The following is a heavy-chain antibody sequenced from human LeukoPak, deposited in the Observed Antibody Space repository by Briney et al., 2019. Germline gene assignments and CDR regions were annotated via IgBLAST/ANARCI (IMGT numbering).Heavy chain of an antibody. CDR1: GFTFRNYF. V-gene: IGHV3-7*01. CDR3: AGGAGWTVDY. D-gene: IGHD2-15*01. Sequence: GGSLRLSCATSGFTFRNYFMNWVRQAPGKGLEWVAIINQNGSERLYVDSVKGRFTISRDNAKNSLYLQMNSLGGEDTAVYYCAGGAGWTVDYWGQGTLVTVSS. J-gene: IGHJ4*02. CDR2: INQNGSER.